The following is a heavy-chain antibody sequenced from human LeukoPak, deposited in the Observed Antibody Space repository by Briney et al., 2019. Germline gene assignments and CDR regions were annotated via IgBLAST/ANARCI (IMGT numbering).Heavy chain of an antibody. V-gene: IGHV1-18*04. CDR2: ISAYNGNT. CDR3: ARSYGSGSPPWFEP. J-gene: IGHJ5*02. D-gene: IGHD3-10*01. Sequence: ASVKVSCKASGYAFTSYGISWVRQAPGQGLEWMGWISAYNGNTNYAQKLQGRVTMTTDTSTSTAYMELRSLRSDDTAVYYCARSYGSGSPPWFEPWGQGTLVTVSS. CDR1: GYAFTSYG.